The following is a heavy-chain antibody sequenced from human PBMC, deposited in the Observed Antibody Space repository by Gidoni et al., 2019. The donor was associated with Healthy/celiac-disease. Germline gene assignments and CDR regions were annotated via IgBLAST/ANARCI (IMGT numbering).Heavy chain of an antibody. D-gene: IGHD3-3*01. CDR1: GGSFSGYY. CDR2: INHSGST. CDR3: ARGHPSYDFWSGYYGVWFDP. V-gene: IGHV4-34*01. Sequence: QVQLQQWGAGLLKPSETLSLTCAVYGGSFSGYYWSWIRQPPGKGLEWIGEINHSGSTNTHPSLKSRVTISVDTPKNQFSLKRSSVTAADTAVYYCARGHPSYDFWSGYYGVWFDPGGQGTLVTVSS. J-gene: IGHJ5*02.